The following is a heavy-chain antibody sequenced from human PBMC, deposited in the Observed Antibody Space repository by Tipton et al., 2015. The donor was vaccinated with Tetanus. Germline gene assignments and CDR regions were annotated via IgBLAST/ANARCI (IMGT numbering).Heavy chain of an antibody. J-gene: IGHJ4*02. V-gene: IGHV3-48*03. CDR1: GFTFSRYE. CDR3: ARDGVCYGSRSYFDY. Sequence: SLRLSCAASGFTFSRYEMNWVRQAPGKGLEWIACIGGGGSKIFYADSVKGRFTISRDDAKHSLYLQMNILRAEDTAVYYCARDGVCYGSRSYFDYGGQGTLALVSS. D-gene: IGHD2-2*01. CDR2: IGGGGSKI.